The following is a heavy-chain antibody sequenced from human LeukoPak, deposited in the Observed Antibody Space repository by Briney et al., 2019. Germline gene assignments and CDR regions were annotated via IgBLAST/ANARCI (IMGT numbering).Heavy chain of an antibody. D-gene: IGHD2-21*02. CDR2: IYYSGST. Sequence: SETLCLTCTVSGGSISSYYWSRIRQPPGKGLEWIGYIYYSGSTNYNPSLKSRVTISVDTSKNQFSLKLSSVTAADTAVYYCARNCGGDCYSFDYWGQGTLVTVSS. J-gene: IGHJ4*02. CDR3: ARNCGGDCYSFDY. CDR1: GGSISSYY. V-gene: IGHV4-59*01.